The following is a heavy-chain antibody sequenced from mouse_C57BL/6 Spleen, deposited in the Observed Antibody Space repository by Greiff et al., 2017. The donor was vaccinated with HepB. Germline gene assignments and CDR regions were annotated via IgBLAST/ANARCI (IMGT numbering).Heavy chain of an antibody. J-gene: IGHJ3*01. Sequence: EVKLMESGPGLVKPSQSLSLTCSVTGYSITSGYYWNWIRQFPGNKLEWMGYISYDGSNNYNPSLKNRISITRDTSKNQFFLKLNSVTTEDTATYYCASLDDYAFAYWGQGTLVTVSA. CDR2: ISYDGSN. V-gene: IGHV3-6*01. D-gene: IGHD2-4*01. CDR1: GYSITSGYY. CDR3: ASLDDYAFAY.